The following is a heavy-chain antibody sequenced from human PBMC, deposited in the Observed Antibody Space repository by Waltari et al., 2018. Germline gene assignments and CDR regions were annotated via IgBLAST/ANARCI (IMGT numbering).Heavy chain of an antibody. D-gene: IGHD5-12*01. V-gene: IGHV1-69*05. Sequence: QVQLVQSGAEVKKPGSSVKVSCKASGGTFSSYAISWVRQAPGQGLEWMGGIIPIFGTANYAHEFQCRVTITTDESTSTAYMDLSSLRSEDTAVYYCARDKDGYNRGAFDIWGQGTMVTVSS. J-gene: IGHJ3*02. CDR3: ARDKDGYNRGAFDI. CDR1: GGTFSSYA. CDR2: IIPIFGTA.